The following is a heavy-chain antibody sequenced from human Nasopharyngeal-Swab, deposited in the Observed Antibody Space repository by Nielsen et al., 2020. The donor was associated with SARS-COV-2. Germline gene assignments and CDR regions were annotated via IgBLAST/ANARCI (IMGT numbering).Heavy chain of an antibody. Sequence: WIRQPPGKGLEWIGYIYYSGSTYYNPSLKSRVTISVDTSKNQFSLKLSSVTAADTAVYYCARETIPYDSSSFDAFDIWGQGTMVTVSS. V-gene: IGHV4-31*02. CDR3: ARETIPYDSSSFDAFDI. D-gene: IGHD3-22*01. CDR2: IYYSGST. J-gene: IGHJ3*02.